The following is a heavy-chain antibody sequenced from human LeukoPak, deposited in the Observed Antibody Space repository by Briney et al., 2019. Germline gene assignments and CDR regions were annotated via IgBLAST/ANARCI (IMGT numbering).Heavy chain of an antibody. V-gene: IGHV2-5*01. CDR2: IYWNDDK. J-gene: IGHJ6*02. CDR3: AHSSRLELRSYYYYGMDV. Sequence: SGPTLVNPTQTLTLTCTFSGFSLSTSGVGVGWIRQPPGKALEWLELIYWNDDKRYSPSLKSRLTITKDTSKNQVVLTMTNMDPVDTATYYCAHSSRLELRSYYYYGMDVWGQGTTVTVSS. CDR1: GFSLSTSGVG. D-gene: IGHD1-7*01.